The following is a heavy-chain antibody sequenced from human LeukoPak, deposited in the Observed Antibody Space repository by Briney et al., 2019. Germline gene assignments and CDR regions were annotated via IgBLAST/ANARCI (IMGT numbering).Heavy chain of an antibody. J-gene: IGHJ5*02. Sequence: GGSLRLSCAASGFTFSSYWMSWVRQAPGKGLEWVANIKQDGSEKYYVDSVKGRFTISRDNAKNSLYLQMNSPRAEDTAVYYCARERDRYYYDSSGSFWFDPWGQGTLVTVSS. CDR1: GFTFSSYW. V-gene: IGHV3-7*01. CDR3: ARERDRYYYDSSGSFWFDP. D-gene: IGHD3-22*01. CDR2: IKQDGSEK.